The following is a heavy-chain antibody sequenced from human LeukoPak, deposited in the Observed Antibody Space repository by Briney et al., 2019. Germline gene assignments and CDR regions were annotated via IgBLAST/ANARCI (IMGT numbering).Heavy chain of an antibody. CDR1: GFTFSSYW. D-gene: IGHD1-26*01. Sequence: GGSLRLSCAASGFTFSSYWMSWVRQAPGKGLEWVANIKQDGSQKYYVDSVKGRFTTSRDNSKNTLFLQMNSLRAEDTAIYYCAKYGPQDSGSSHFDYWGQGALVTVSS. V-gene: IGHV3-7*03. CDR3: AKYGPQDSGSSHFDY. CDR2: IKQDGSQK. J-gene: IGHJ4*02.